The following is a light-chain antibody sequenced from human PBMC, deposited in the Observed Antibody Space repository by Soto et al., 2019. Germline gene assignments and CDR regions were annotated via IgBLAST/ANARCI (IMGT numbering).Light chain of an antibody. J-gene: IGKJ3*01. CDR2: AAS. V-gene: IGKV3-20*01. CDR1: HSINTSF. CDR3: QQYASAPFS. Sequence: EIVLTQSPGTLSLSPGDRATLSCRASHSINTSFLAWFQQKPGQAPRLLIYAASTRATGIPDRFSGSASETDFTLTITRLDPEDSAVYYCQQYASAPFSLGPGTKVDIK.